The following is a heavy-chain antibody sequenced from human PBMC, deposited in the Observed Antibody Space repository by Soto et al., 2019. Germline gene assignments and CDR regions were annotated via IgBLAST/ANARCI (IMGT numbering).Heavy chain of an antibody. CDR2: MSPSSGNT. Sequence: QVQLVQSGAEVEKPGASVKVSCQASGYKFNTYDINWVRQATGQGLEWMGWMSPSSGNTGYAQKFQGRVTMTRDTSVSTAYMELNSLTSDDTAVYYWALGITQGYDYWGQGTPVTVSS. CDR3: ALGITQGYDY. V-gene: IGHV1-8*02. CDR1: GYKFNTYD. D-gene: IGHD1-20*01. J-gene: IGHJ4*02.